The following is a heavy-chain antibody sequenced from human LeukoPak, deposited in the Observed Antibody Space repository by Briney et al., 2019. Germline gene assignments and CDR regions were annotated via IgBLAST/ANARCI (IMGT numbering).Heavy chain of an antibody. CDR3: ASSPRGGSSPFDY. J-gene: IGHJ4*02. CDR1: GGSISSGTYY. D-gene: IGHD6-6*01. V-gene: IGHV4-61*02. CDR2: IYTSGST. Sequence: SETLSLTCTVSGGSISSGTYYWTWIRQPAGKGLEWIGRIYTSGSTNYNPSLKSRVTISVDTSKNQFSLKLSSVTAADTAVYYCASSPRGGSSPFDYWGQGTLVTVSS.